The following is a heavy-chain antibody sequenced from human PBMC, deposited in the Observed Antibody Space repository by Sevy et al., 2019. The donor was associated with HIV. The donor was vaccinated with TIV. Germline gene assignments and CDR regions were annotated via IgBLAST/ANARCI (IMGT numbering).Heavy chain of an antibody. CDR1: GFSFSDYY. CDR2: ISSRSTYI. V-gene: IGHV3-11*06. Sequence: GGSLRLSCAVSGFSFSDYYMSWIRQAPGKGLEWVSDISSRSTYIKYADSVKGRFTISRDNATNSLSLQMNSLRADDTAVYYCARERNTYGQGYFDCWGQGTLVTVSS. J-gene: IGHJ4*02. CDR3: ARERNTYGQGYFDC. D-gene: IGHD1-1*01.